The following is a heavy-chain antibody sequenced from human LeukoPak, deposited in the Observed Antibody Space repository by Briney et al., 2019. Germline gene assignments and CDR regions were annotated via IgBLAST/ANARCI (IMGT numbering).Heavy chain of an antibody. V-gene: IGHV3-30-3*01. CDR3: AKELRLRGWGNYYGMDV. CDR1: GITVSVYT. J-gene: IGHJ6*02. CDR2: IGYDGLNK. Sequence: GRSLRLSCAASGITVSVYTMHWVRQTPGKGLEWVAVIGYDGLNKYYADSVKGRFTIPRDISQNTLYLQMNTLRGEDTAVYYCAKELRLRGWGNYYGMDVWGQGTTVTVSS. D-gene: IGHD3-16*01.